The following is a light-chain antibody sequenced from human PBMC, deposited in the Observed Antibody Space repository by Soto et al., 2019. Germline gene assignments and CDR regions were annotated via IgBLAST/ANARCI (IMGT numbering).Light chain of an antibody. CDR2: GAS. Sequence: EIVLTQSPGTLSLSPGERATLSCRASQSVSSSYLAWYQQKPGQAPRLLIYGASSRATGIPDRFSGSVSGTDFTLTISRLEPEDFAVYYCQQYGSSSWTFGQGIKVEFK. CDR1: QSVSSSY. J-gene: IGKJ1*01. CDR3: QQYGSSSWT. V-gene: IGKV3-20*01.